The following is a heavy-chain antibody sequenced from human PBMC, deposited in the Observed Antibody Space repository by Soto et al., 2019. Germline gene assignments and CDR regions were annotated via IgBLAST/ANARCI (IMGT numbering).Heavy chain of an antibody. D-gene: IGHD6-19*01. V-gene: IGHV1-8*01. CDR3: ACGWGSRWYTNTQFDY. CDR1: GYTFTRYD. J-gene: IGHJ4*02. CDR2: MNPNSGTT. Sequence: GASVKVSCKASGYTFTRYDINWVRQATGQGLEWMGWMNPNSGTTGYAQKFQGRVTMTGNKSICTAYMELSSLRSEDTAVYSCACGWGSRWYTNTQFDYWGQGTLVTVSS.